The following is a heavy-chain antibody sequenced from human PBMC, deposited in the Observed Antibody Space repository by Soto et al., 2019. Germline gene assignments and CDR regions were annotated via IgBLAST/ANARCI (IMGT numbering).Heavy chain of an antibody. V-gene: IGHV3-23*01. J-gene: IGHJ4*02. Sequence: EVQLLESGGGLVQPGGSLRLSCAASGFTFSTYAMIWVRHAPGKGLEWVSAITGSGGSTYYADSVKGRFTISRDNSKNKLYVQVNSLRADDTAVYYCAKGSSASRSYYFDYWGQGTLVTVSS. D-gene: IGHD3-22*01. CDR3: AKGSSASRSYYFDY. CDR2: ITGSGGST. CDR1: GFTFSTYA.